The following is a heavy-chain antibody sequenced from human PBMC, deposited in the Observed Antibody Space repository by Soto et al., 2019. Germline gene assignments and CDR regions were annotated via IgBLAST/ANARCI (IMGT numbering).Heavy chain of an antibody. J-gene: IGHJ6*02. CDR3: ARGGYDILTGYYYYGMDV. CDR2: IYYSGST. Sequence: SETLSLTCTVSGGSISSYYWSWIRQPPGKGLEWIGYIYYSGSTNYNPSLKSRVTISVDTSKNQFSLKLSSVTAADTAVYYCARGGYDILTGYYYYGMDVWGQGTTVTSP. CDR1: GGSISSYY. V-gene: IGHV4-59*01. D-gene: IGHD3-9*01.